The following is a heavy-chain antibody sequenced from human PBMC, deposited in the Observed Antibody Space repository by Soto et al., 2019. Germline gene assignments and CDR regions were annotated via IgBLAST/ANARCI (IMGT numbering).Heavy chain of an antibody. Sequence: SQTLSLTCAISGDSVSGNSAAWNWIRQSPSRGLEWLGRTYYRSRWYNDYEVSVKSRITVTPDTSKNQFSLHLNSVTPEDTAVYYFARELPYYVSSDSYLDYWGQGALVTVSS. D-gene: IGHD3-16*01. CDR1: GDSVSGNSAA. J-gene: IGHJ4*02. V-gene: IGHV6-1*01. CDR2: TYYRSRWYN. CDR3: ARELPYYVSSDSYLDY.